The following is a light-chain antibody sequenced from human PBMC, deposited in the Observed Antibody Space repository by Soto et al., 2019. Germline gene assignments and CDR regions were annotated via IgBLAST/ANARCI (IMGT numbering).Light chain of an antibody. V-gene: IGKV1-39*01. Sequence: DIRMTQSXSSLSASVGDTVTITCRASQNIDMYLNWYQQKPGKAPRVLISGASNLQSGVPSRFSGSGSGTDFTLTISSLQSEDFASYFCQHTFNSPPWTFGQGTKVDIK. CDR3: QHTFNSPPWT. J-gene: IGKJ1*01. CDR1: QNIDMY. CDR2: GAS.